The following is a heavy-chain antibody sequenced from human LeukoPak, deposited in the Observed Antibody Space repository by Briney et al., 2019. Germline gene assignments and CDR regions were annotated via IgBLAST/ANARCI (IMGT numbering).Heavy chain of an antibody. V-gene: IGHV5-51*01. Sequence: GESLKISCKGSGYSFTSYWIGWVRQLPGKGLEWMGIIYPGDSDTRYSPSFQGQVTISADKSISTAYLQWSSLKASDTAMYYCARLTPGVSSYSYYYYYMDVWGKGTTVTVSS. D-gene: IGHD2-15*01. CDR2: IYPGDSDT. CDR1: GYSFTSYW. J-gene: IGHJ6*03. CDR3: ARLTPGVSSYSYYYYYMDV.